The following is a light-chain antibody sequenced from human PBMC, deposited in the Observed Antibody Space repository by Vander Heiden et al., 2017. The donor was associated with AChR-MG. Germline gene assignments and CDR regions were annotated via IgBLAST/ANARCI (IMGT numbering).Light chain of an antibody. J-gene: IGKJ1*01. Sequence: VMTQSPLPLPVTPGEPASIACRSSQSLLHSNGYNYLDWYLQKPGQSPQLLIYLGTNRASGVPERFSGSGSGTEFTLKISRVEAEDVGVYYCMQALKTPPTFGQGTKVEIK. CDR3: MQALKTPPT. CDR2: LGT. CDR1: QSLLHSNGYNY. V-gene: IGKV2-28*01.